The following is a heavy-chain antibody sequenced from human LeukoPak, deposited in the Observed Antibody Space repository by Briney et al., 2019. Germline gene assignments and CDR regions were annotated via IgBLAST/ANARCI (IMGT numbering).Heavy chain of an antibody. CDR2: AYFIGRT. D-gene: IGHD1-26*01. J-gene: IGHJ3*02. CDR1: GGSISSSNYY. CDR3: ARGWRWELGGAFDI. V-gene: IGHV4-39*01. Sequence: SETLSLTCTVSGGSISSSNYYWGWIRQPPGKGLEWIGSAYFIGRTNYDPSFKSRVTISVDTSKNQFSLKLSSVTAADTAVYYCARGWRWELGGAFDIWGQGTMVTVSS.